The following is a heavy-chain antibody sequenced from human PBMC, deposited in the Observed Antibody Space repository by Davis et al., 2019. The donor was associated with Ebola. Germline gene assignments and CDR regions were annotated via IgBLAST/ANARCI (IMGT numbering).Heavy chain of an antibody. D-gene: IGHD6-13*01. Sequence: GGSLRLSCAASGFTVSSNYMSWVRQAPGKGLEWVSVIYNGGSTYYADSVKGRFTISRDNSKNTLYLQMNSLRAEDTAVYYCANLRSWSRYYFDYWGQGTLVTVSS. CDR3: ANLRSWSRYYFDY. V-gene: IGHV3-53*01. CDR1: GFTVSSNY. J-gene: IGHJ4*02. CDR2: IYNGGST.